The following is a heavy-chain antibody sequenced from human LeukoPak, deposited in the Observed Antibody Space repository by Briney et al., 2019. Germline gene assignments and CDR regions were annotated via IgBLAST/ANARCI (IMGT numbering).Heavy chain of an antibody. Sequence: GESLKISCKGSGYTFTTYWIGWVRQMPGKGLEWMGIIYPGDSDTRYSPSFQGQVTISADKSISTAYLQWSSLKASDTAMYYCARHEEDGYNAEEADYWGQGTLVTVSS. CDR1: GYTFTTYW. D-gene: IGHD5-24*01. CDR3: ARHEEDGYNAEEADY. CDR2: IYPGDSDT. J-gene: IGHJ4*02. V-gene: IGHV5-51*01.